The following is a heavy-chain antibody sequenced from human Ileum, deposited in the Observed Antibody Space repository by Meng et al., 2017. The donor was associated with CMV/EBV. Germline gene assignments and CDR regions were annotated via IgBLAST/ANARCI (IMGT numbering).Heavy chain of an antibody. CDR3: ARFPFSSTWFGETYDY. D-gene: IGHD3-10*01. V-gene: IGHV4-34*02. CDR1: CWSFSGSH. J-gene: IGHJ4*02. CDR2: INHGGGT. Sequence: QVQLQPGGAGLLKPSETLVPTCAFHCWSFSGSHWSWIRQPPGKGLEWIGEINHGGGTNYNPSLKSRVTLSVDTAKNQFSLIVSSVTAADTAVYYCARFPFSSTWFGETYDYWGQGVLVTVSS.